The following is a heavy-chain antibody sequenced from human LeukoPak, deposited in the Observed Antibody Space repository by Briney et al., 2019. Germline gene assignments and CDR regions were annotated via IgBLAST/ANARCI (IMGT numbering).Heavy chain of an antibody. D-gene: IGHD4-17*01. CDR3: ARERTVTTPYFDY. CDR2: INSDGSST. J-gene: IGHJ4*02. Sequence: PGGSLRLSCAASGFTFSSYWMHWVRQAPGKGLVWVSRINSDGSSTSYADSVKGRFTISRDNAKNSLYLQMNSLRAEDTAVYYCARERTVTTPYFDYWGQGTLVTVSS. V-gene: IGHV3-74*01. CDR1: GFTFSSYW.